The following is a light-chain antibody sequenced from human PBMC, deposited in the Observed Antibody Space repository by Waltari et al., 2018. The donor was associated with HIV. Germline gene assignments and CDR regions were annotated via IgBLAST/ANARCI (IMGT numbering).Light chain of an antibody. J-gene: IGLJ1*01. CDR2: EVS. CDR3: NSYRSDSTYV. V-gene: IGLV2-14*03. CDR1: SRDVGGYNF. Sequence: QSALTQPASVSGSPGQSITISCTGTSRDVGGYNFVSWYQQHPGKVPKLIIYEVSKRSSGVSNRFSASKSGNTTSLTISGLQAEDEAEYYCNSYRSDSTYVFGTGTKVTVL.